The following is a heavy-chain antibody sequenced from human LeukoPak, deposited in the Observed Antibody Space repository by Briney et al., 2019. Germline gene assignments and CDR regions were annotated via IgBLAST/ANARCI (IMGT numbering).Heavy chain of an antibody. CDR2: IYHTGST. CDR1: GYSISSGYY. CDR3: ARITMIEVITVDY. J-gene: IGHJ4*02. Sequence: RASETLSLTCAVSGYSISSGYYWGWIRQPPGRGLEWIGSIYHTGSTYYNPSLKSRVTLSVGASKNQFSLKLSSVTAADTAVYYCARITMIEVITVDYWGQGTLVTVSS. D-gene: IGHD3-22*01. V-gene: IGHV4-38-2*01.